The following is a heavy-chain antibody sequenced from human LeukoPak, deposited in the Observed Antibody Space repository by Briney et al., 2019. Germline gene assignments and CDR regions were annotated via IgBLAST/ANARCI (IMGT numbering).Heavy chain of an antibody. Sequence: TSETLSLTFTVSGGSISSYYWSWIRQPAGKGLEWIGRIYTSGSTNYNPSLKSRVTISVDTSKNQFSLKLSSVTAADTAVYYCARDRATRFDYWGQGTLVTVSS. CDR3: ARDRATRFDY. CDR1: GGSISSYY. D-gene: IGHD5-12*01. J-gene: IGHJ4*02. CDR2: IYTSGST. V-gene: IGHV4-4*07.